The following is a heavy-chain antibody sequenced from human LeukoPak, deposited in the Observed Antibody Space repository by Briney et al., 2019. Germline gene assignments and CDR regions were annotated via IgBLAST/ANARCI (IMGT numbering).Heavy chain of an antibody. CDR2: IIPILGTG. CDR1: GGAFSSYA. J-gene: IGHJ3*02. Sequence: SVKVSCKTSGGAFSSYAISWVRQAPGQGLEWMGGIIPILGTGNYVQKFQDRVTITADESTSTAYMELSNLRSEDTAVYYCARNSGDDEVVVISFGRAFDIWGQGTMVTVSS. V-gene: IGHV1-69*13. CDR3: ARNSGDDEVVVISFGRAFDI. D-gene: IGHD3-22*01.